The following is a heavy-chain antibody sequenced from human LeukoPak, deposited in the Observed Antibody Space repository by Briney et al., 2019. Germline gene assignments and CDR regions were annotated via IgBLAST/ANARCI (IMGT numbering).Heavy chain of an antibody. V-gene: IGHV3-7*04. Sequence: GGSLRLSCAASGFTFSSYWMSWVRQAPGKGLEWVANIKQDGSEKYYVDSVKGRFTISRDNAKNSLYLQMNSLRAEDTAVYYCARGRIQLWLKNYYYYYMDVWGKGATVTVSS. J-gene: IGHJ6*03. CDR2: IKQDGSEK. D-gene: IGHD5-18*01. CDR1: GFTFSSYW. CDR3: ARGRIQLWLKNYYYYYMDV.